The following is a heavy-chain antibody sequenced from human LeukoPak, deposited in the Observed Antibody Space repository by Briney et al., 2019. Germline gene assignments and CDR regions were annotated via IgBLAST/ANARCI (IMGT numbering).Heavy chain of an antibody. V-gene: IGHV3-23*01. D-gene: IGHD3-10*01. CDR3: AKQQDGSGSQADY. Sequence: PGGSLRLSCAASGFTFSSYAMRWVRQAPGKGLECVSAISGSGGSTYYADSVKGRFTISRDNSKNTLYLQMNSLRAEDTAVYYCAKQQDGSGSQADYWGQGTLVTVSS. CDR2: ISGSGGST. J-gene: IGHJ4*02. CDR1: GFTFSSYA.